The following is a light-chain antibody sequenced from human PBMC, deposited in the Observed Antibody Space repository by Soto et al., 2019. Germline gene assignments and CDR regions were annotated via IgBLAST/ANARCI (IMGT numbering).Light chain of an antibody. CDR2: EVS. Sequence: QSVLSEPGSMSGSPVQSITISCTGTSSDVGGYNYVSWYQQHPGKAPKLMIYEVSNRPSGVSNRFSGSKSGNTASLTISGLQAEDEADYYCISYTSSTTLVYRTAPKVTVL. V-gene: IGLV2-14*01. J-gene: IGLJ1*01. CDR3: ISYTSSTTLV. CDR1: SSDVGGYNY.